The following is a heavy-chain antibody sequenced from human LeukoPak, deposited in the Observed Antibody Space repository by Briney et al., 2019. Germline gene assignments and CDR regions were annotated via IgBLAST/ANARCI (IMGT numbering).Heavy chain of an antibody. CDR2: IYTSGST. V-gene: IGHV4-4*07. CDR1: GGSISSYY. Sequence: SETLSLTCTVSGGSISSYYWSWIRQPAGKGLEWIGRIYTSGSTNYNPSLKSRVTMSVDTSKNQFSLKLSSVTAADTAVYYCARVGGSYSRDYYYYMDVWGKGTTVTISS. CDR3: ARVGGSYSRDYYYYMDV. D-gene: IGHD1-26*01. J-gene: IGHJ6*03.